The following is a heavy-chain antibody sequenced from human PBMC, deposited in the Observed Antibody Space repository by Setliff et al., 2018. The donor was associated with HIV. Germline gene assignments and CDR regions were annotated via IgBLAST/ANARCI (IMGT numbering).Heavy chain of an antibody. D-gene: IGHD3-22*01. CDR2: INQSGST. CDR3: SFNYYDSRDSYAP. V-gene: IGHV4-34*01. Sequence: SQTLSLTCAVDGGSFRGYYWSWIRQSPGKGLEWIGEINQSGSTKYDPSLKSRVTISEDAPKNQVSLKLRSVTAADTAQYYCSFNYYDSRDSYAPWGQGTLVTVSS. CDR1: GGSFRGYY. J-gene: IGHJ1*01.